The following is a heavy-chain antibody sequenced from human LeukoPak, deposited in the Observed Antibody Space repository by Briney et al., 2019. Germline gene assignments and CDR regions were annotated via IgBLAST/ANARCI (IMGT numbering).Heavy chain of an antibody. CDR2: VNPNSGDT. CDR1: GYTFTGNY. CDR3: ARDRGTSCVDY. D-gene: IGHD2-2*01. V-gene: IGHV1-2*02. J-gene: IGHJ4*02. Sequence: ASVNVSCKASGYTFTGNYMHWVRQPPGQGLEWMGWVNPNSGDTNYAQKFQGRVTMTRDTSISTAYMELTRLTSDDTAMYYCARDRGTSCVDYWGQGTLVTVSS.